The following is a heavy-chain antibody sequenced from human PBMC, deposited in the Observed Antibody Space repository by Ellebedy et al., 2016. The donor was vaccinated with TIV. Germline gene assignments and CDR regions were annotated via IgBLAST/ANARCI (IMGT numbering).Heavy chain of an antibody. CDR3: ARAESRVIWFGARRYYYGMDV. D-gene: IGHD3-10*01. CDR1: RFTFSHYS. CDR2: IKHDGGEK. V-gene: IGHV3-7*03. Sequence: PGGSLRLSCTASRFTFSHYSMSWFRQAPGKGLEWVATIKHDGGEKYYVDSVKGRFTISRDNAKDTLHLQMNGLRADATAVYYCARAESRVIWFGARRYYYGMDVWGQGTTVTVSS. J-gene: IGHJ6*02.